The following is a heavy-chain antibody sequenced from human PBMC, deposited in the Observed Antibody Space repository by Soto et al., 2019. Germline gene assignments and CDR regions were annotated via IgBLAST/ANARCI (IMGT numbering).Heavy chain of an antibody. Sequence: SETLSLTCAVYGGSFSGYYWSWIRQPPGKGLEWIGEINHSGSTNYNPSLKSRVTISVDTSKNQFSLKLSSVTAADTAVYYCARSGLRPYSSSSWRTLDYWGQGTLVTVSS. CDR2: INHSGST. J-gene: IGHJ4*02. CDR1: GGSFSGYY. CDR3: ARSGLRPYSSSSWRTLDY. D-gene: IGHD6-13*01. V-gene: IGHV4-34*01.